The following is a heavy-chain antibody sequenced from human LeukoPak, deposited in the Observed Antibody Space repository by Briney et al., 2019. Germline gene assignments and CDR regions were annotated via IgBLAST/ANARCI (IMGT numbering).Heavy chain of an antibody. Sequence: SQTLSLTCVVSGVSISSGGYSWSSIRQPPGKGLEWIGSIYHSGSTYYNPSLKSRVTISVDTSKNQFSLKLTSVTAADAAVYYCAREAYCSGGSCYSGYFDSWGQGTLVTVSS. J-gene: IGHJ4*02. V-gene: IGHV4-30-2*03. CDR3: AREAYCSGGSCYSGYFDS. D-gene: IGHD2-15*01. CDR1: GVSISSGGYS. CDR2: IYHSGST.